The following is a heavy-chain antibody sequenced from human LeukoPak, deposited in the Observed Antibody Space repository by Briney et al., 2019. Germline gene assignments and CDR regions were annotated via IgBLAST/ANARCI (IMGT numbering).Heavy chain of an antibody. V-gene: IGHV4-61*02. Sequence: ASETLSLTXTVSGGSIGSGSYYWSWIRQPAGKGLEWIGRIYTSGSTNYNPSLKSRVTISVDTSKNQFSLKLSSVTAADTAVYYCATSAAAGTGYYFDYWGQGTLVTVSS. CDR2: IYTSGST. J-gene: IGHJ4*02. CDR3: ATSAAAGTGYYFDY. D-gene: IGHD6-13*01. CDR1: GGSIGSGSYY.